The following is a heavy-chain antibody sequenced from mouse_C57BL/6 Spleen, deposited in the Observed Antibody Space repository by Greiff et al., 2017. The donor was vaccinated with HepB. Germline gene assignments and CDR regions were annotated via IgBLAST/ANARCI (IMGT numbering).Heavy chain of an antibody. CDR1: GFTFSSYA. CDR2: ISSGGDYI. J-gene: IGHJ3*01. D-gene: IGHD2-5*01. Sequence: DVHLVESGEGLVKPGGSLKLSCAASGFTFSSYAMSWVRQTPEKRLEWVAYISSGGDYIYYADTVKGRFTISRDNARNTLYLQMSSLKSEDTAMYYCTRGGSNYVVAYWGQGTLVTVSA. V-gene: IGHV5-9-1*02. CDR3: TRGGSNYVVAY.